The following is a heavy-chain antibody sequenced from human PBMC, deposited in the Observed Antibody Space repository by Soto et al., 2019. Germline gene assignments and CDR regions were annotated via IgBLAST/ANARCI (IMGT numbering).Heavy chain of an antibody. Sequence: QVQLVQSGAEVKKPGSSVKVSCKASGGTFSSYAISWVRQAPGQGLEWMGGIIPIFGTANYAQKFQGRVTITADESTSTAYMELSSLRSEDTAVYYGARGQLDYRITGYYGMDVWGQGTTVTVSS. CDR3: ARGQLDYRITGYYGMDV. CDR2: IIPIFGTA. V-gene: IGHV1-69*01. CDR1: GGTFSSYA. J-gene: IGHJ6*02. D-gene: IGHD6-13*01.